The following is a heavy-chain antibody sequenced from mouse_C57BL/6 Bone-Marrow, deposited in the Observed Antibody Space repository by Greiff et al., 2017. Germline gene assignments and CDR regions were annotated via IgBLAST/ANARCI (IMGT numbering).Heavy chain of an antibody. D-gene: IGHD1-1*01. CDR2: ISSGSSTI. CDR1: GFTFSDYG. CDR3: ARHYYGSSFWYFDV. V-gene: IGHV5-17*01. Sequence: EVNVVESGGGLVKPGGSLKLSCAASGFTFSDYGMHWVRQAPEEGLEWVAYISSGSSTIYYADTVKGRFTISRDNAKNTLFLQMTSLRSEDTAMYYCARHYYGSSFWYFDVWGTGTTVTVSS. J-gene: IGHJ1*03.